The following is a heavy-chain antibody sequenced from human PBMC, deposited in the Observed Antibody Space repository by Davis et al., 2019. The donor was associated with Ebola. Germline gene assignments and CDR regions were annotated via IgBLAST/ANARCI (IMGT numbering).Heavy chain of an antibody. J-gene: IGHJ6*02. CDR1: GFTVSSNY. CDR3: ARDSVGMDV. V-gene: IGHV3-21*01. CDR2: ISSSSSYI. D-gene: IGHD3-10*01. Sequence: PGGSLRLSCAASGFTVSSNYMSWVRQAPGKGLEWVSSISSSSSYIYYADSVKGRFTISRDNAKNSLYLQMNSLRAEDTAVYYCARDSVGMDVWGQGTTVTVSS.